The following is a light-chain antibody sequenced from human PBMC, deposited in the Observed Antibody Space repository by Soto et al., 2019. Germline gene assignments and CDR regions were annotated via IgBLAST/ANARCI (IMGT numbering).Light chain of an antibody. J-gene: IGLJ3*02. CDR1: SSDVGGYKH. CDR2: EVT. Sequence: QSALTQPPSASGSPGQSVTISCTGTSSDVGGYKHVSWYQQHPDKAPKLMIYEVTERPSGVPDRFSGSKSGNTASLTVSGLQTEDEADYYCSSYAGSNNWVFGGGTKVTVL. CDR3: SSYAGSNNWV. V-gene: IGLV2-8*01.